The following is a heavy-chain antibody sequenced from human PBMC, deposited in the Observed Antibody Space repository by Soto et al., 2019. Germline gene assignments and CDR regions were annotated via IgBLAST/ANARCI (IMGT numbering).Heavy chain of an antibody. CDR1: GFTFTTYW. J-gene: IGHJ4*02. Sequence: EVQLVESGGGLVQPGGSLRLSCAASGFTFTTYWMHWVRQAPGKGLVWVSLINRDGIGTTYAESVKGRFTISRDNTKNTLYLQMNSLRVEDTAVYYCGPLGNFVVVMGHWGQGTLVTVSS. CDR3: GPLGNFVVVMGH. D-gene: IGHD3-3*01. CDR2: INRDGIGT. V-gene: IGHV3-74*03.